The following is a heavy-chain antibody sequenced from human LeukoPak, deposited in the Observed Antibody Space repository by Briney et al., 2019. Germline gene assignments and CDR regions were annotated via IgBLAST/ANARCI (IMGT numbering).Heavy chain of an antibody. V-gene: IGHV4-34*01. CDR2: INHSGST. Sequence: SETLSLTCAVCGGSFSGYYWSWIRQPPGKGLEWIGEINHSGSTNYNPSLKSRVTISVDTSKNQFSLKLSSVTAADTAVYYCARGRRRGAILNWFDPWGQGTLVTVSS. D-gene: IGHD3-10*01. CDR3: ARGRRRGAILNWFDP. CDR1: GGSFSGYY. J-gene: IGHJ5*02.